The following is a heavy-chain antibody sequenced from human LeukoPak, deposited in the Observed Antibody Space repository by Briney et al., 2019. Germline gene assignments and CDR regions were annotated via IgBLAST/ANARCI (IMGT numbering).Heavy chain of an antibody. CDR3: GRDPKLGIRGYTYGYIDF. D-gene: IGHD5-18*01. CDR2: INTNTGNP. J-gene: IGHJ4*02. V-gene: IGHV7-4-1*02. Sequence: GASVKVSCKTSGYTFITYAISWVRQAPGQGLEWMGWINTNTGNPTYAQGFFTGRYVFSLDTSVNTAYLQITGLKADDTAVYYCGRDPKLGIRGYTYGYIDFWGQGTLVTVAS. CDR1: GYTFITYA.